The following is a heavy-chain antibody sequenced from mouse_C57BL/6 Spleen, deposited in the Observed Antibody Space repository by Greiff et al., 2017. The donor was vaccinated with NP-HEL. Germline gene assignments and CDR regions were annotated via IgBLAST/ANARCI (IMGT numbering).Heavy chain of an antibody. J-gene: IGHJ3*01. CDR2: INPYNGDT. CDR3: ARSITTVPPWFAY. V-gene: IGHV1-20*01. Sequence: EVQLQQSGPELVKPGDSVKISCKASGYSFTGYFMNWVMQSHGKSLEWIGRINPYNGDTFYNQKFKGKATLTVDKSSSTAHMELRSLTSEDSAVYYCARSITTVPPWFAYWGQGTLVTVSA. D-gene: IGHD1-1*01. CDR1: GYSFTGYF.